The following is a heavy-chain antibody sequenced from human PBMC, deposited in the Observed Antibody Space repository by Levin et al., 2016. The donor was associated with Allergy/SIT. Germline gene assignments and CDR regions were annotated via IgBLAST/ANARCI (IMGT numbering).Heavy chain of an antibody. V-gene: IGHV4-39*01. Sequence: SETLSLTCTVSGGSINTSSYYWGWIRQPPGKGLEWIGSIYYSGSTYYNPSLKSRVTISVDTSKNQFSLKLSSVTAADTAVYYCARQGQKWSPGRWGQGTLVTVSS. CDR3: ARQGQKWSPGR. CDR1: GGSINTSSYY. D-gene: IGHD2-8*01. CDR2: IYYSGST. J-gene: IGHJ4*02.